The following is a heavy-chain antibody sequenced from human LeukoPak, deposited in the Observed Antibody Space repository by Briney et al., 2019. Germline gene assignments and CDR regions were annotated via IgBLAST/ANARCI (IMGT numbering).Heavy chain of an antibody. CDR3: ARLFTYYDTSGYYY. Sequence: LGESLKISCKGSGYSFTSYWITWVRQVPGKGLEWMGRIDPRASYTNHYSPSFQGHVTISADKSISTAYLQWSSLKASDTAIYYCARLFTYYDTSGYYYWGQGTLVTVSS. CDR1: GYSFTSYW. V-gene: IGHV5-10-1*01. J-gene: IGHJ4*02. D-gene: IGHD3-22*01. CDR2: IDPRASYT.